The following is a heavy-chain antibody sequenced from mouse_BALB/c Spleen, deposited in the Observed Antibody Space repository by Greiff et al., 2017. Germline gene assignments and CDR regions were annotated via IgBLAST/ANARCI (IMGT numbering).Heavy chain of an antibody. Sequence: EVKLQESGAELVKPGASVKLSCTASGFNIKDTYMHWVKQRPEQGLEWIGRIDPANGNTKYDPKFQGKATITADTSSNTAYLQLSSLTSEDTAVYYCARDWDNGYWGQGTTLTVSS. CDR1: GFNIKDTY. V-gene: IGHV14-3*02. CDR3: ARDWDNGY. J-gene: IGHJ2*01. D-gene: IGHD4-1*01. CDR2: IDPANGNT.